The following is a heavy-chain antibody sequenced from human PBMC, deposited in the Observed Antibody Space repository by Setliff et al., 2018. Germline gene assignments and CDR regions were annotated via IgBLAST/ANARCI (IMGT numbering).Heavy chain of an antibody. J-gene: IGHJ6*03. V-gene: IGHV1-3*01. Sequence: ASVKVSCKASGDTSTTYAIHWVRQAPGQRLEWMGWINAGNGNTKYSQKFQGRVTITRDTSASTAYMELSSLRSEDTAVYYCARGATVVIYYYMDVWGKGTTVTVSS. CDR3: ARGATVVIYYYMDV. CDR2: INAGNGNT. D-gene: IGHD4-17*01. CDR1: GDTSTTYA.